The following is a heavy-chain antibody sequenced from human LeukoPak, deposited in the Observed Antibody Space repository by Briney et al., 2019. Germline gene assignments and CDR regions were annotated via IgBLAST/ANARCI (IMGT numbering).Heavy chain of an antibody. V-gene: IGHV3-66*01. Sequence: PGGSLRLSCAPSGFTVISNYMSWVRQAPGEGLEWVSVIYSGGSTNYADSVRGRFTISRDTSKNTLYLQMNSLRGEDTAVYYCARANDYYGSHFDYWGQGTLVTVSS. CDR2: IYSGGST. D-gene: IGHD3-22*01. CDR3: ARANDYYGSHFDY. CDR1: GFTVISNY. J-gene: IGHJ4*02.